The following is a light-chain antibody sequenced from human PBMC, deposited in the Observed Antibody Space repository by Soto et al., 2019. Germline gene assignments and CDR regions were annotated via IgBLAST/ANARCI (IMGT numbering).Light chain of an antibody. Sequence: QSVLTQPPSASGTPGQRVTISCSGASPNIGSNTVNWYHQLPGTAPKLLIYDNNQRPSGVPDRFSGSTSGTSASLAISGLLSEDEADYYCATWDDSLNGVVFGGGTKLTVL. V-gene: IGLV1-44*01. CDR3: ATWDDSLNGVV. CDR1: SPNIGSNT. J-gene: IGLJ2*01. CDR2: DNN.